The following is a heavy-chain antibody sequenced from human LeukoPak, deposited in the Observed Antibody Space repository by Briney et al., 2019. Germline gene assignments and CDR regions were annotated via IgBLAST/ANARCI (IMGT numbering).Heavy chain of an antibody. CDR1: GYTFTSYG. Sequence: ASVKVSCKASGYTFTSYGISWVRQAPGQGLEWMGWISAYNGNTNYAQKLQGRVTMTTDTSTSTAYMELRSLRSDDTAVYYCARILLRYFVWLLYPIGWFDPWGQGTLVTVSS. CDR3: ARILLRYFVWLLYPIGWFDP. CDR2: ISAYNGNT. J-gene: IGHJ5*02. V-gene: IGHV1-18*01. D-gene: IGHD3-9*01.